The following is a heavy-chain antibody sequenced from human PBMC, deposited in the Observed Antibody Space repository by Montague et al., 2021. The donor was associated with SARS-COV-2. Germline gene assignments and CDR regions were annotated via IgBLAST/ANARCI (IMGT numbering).Heavy chain of an antibody. CDR3: ARDRGQTYYDILTGRALSVDFANGMDV. Sequence: SETLSLTRTLSGRSVSSGSYYWSWIRQPPGKGLEWIGYIYYSGSTSYNPSLKSRVTISVDTSKNQFSLKLSSVTAADTAVYYCARDRGQTYYDILTGRALSVDFANGMDVWGQGTTVTVSS. CDR1: GRSVSSGSYY. V-gene: IGHV4-61*01. D-gene: IGHD3-9*01. CDR2: IYYSGST. J-gene: IGHJ6*02.